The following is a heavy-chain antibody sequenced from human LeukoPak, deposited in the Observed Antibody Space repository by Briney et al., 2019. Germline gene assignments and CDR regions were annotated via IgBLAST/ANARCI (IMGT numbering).Heavy chain of an antibody. CDR1: GFTFSDYY. V-gene: IGHV4-34*01. Sequence: GSLRLSCAASGFTFSDYYMSWIRQAPGKGLEWIGEIYHSGSTNYNPSLKSRVTISVDKSKNQFSLKLSSVTAADTAVYYCAREVGARSYAFDIWGQGTMVTVSS. J-gene: IGHJ3*02. D-gene: IGHD1-26*01. CDR2: IYHSGST. CDR3: AREVGARSYAFDI.